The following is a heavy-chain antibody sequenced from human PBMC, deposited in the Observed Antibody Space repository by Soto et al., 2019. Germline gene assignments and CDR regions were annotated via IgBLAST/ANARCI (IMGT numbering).Heavy chain of an antibody. CDR1: VDSVSSLGYY. CDR2: VSYSGST. D-gene: IGHD6-19*01. Sequence: QVQLQESGPGLVKPSETLSLTCTVSVDSVSSLGYYWSWNRQPPGKALEWIAFVSYSGSTSYNPSLTCRVTISRDKSRNQFSLKLTSLTAADTAVYYCARSGAGSGWLWGQGTLVTVSS. CDR3: ARSGAGSGWL. V-gene: IGHV4-61*08. J-gene: IGHJ4*02.